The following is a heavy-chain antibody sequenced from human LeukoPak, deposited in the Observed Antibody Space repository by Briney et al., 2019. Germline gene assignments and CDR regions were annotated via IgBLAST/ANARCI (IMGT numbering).Heavy chain of an antibody. V-gene: IGHV5-51*01. Sequence: KFGESLKISCKGSGYSFTSYWIGWVRQLPGKGLEWMGIIYPGDSDTRYSPSFQGQVTISADKSISTAYLQWSSLKASDTAMYYCASSQSGYYSSFDYWGQGTLVTVSS. J-gene: IGHJ4*02. CDR2: IYPGDSDT. CDR3: ASSQSGYYSSFDY. D-gene: IGHD3-3*01. CDR1: GYSFTSYW.